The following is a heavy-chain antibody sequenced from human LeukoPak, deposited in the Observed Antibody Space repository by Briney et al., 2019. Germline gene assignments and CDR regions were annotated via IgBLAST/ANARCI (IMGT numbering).Heavy chain of an antibody. CDR2: ISSSSSYI. J-gene: IGHJ4*02. Sequence: GGSLRLPCAASGFTFSSYSMNWVRQARGKGLEWVSSISSSSSYIYYADSVKGRFTISRDNAKNSLYLKMYSLRAEDTAVYYCARDRGYSGYDAFLDYWGQGTLVTVSS. V-gene: IGHV3-21*01. CDR1: GFTFSSYS. D-gene: IGHD5-12*01. CDR3: ARDRGYSGYDAFLDY.